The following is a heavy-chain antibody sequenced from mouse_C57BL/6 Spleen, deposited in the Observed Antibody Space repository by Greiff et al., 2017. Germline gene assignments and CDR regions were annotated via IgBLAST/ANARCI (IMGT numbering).Heavy chain of an antibody. D-gene: IGHD6-1*01. J-gene: IGHJ3*01. Sequence: QVQLQQSGAELVRPGASVKLSCKASGYTFTSYGISWVKQRPGQGLEWIGEIYPRSGNTYYNEKFKGKATLTADKSSSTAYMQLSSLTSEDSAVYFCARDENATGFAYWGQGTMVTVSA. CDR1: GYTFTSYG. V-gene: IGHV1-81*01. CDR3: ARDENATGFAY. CDR2: IYPRSGNT.